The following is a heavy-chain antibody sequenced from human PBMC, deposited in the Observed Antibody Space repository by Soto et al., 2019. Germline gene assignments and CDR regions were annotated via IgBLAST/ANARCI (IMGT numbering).Heavy chain of an antibody. CDR3: ARDRGYSCYDY. D-gene: IGHD5-18*01. CDR2: IKEDGSEK. V-gene: IGHV3-7*01. Sequence: PGGTLSLSCAASGFTFSSSWMNWVRQAPGKGLEWVAGIKEDGSEKYYVDFVKGRFTISRDNVENSLYLQMNSLRGEDTAVYFCARDRGYSCYDYWGLGTLVTVSS. J-gene: IGHJ4*02. CDR1: GFTFSSSW.